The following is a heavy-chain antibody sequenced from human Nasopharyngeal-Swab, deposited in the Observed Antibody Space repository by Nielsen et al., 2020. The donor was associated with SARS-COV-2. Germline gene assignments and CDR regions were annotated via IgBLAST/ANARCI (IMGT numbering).Heavy chain of an antibody. J-gene: IGHJ4*02. Sequence: ASVKVSCKASGYTFTSYGISWVRQAPGQGLEWMGWISAYNGNTNYAQKLQGRVTMTTDTSTSTAYMEPRSLRSDDTAVYYCARAVGQQWLVRRNYFDYWGQGTLVTVSS. CDR1: GYTFTSYG. D-gene: IGHD6-19*01. V-gene: IGHV1-18*01. CDR2: ISAYNGNT. CDR3: ARAVGQQWLVRRNYFDY.